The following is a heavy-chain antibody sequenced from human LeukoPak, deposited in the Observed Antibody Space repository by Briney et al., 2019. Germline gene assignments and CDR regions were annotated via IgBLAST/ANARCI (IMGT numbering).Heavy chain of an antibody. Sequence: SETLSLTCTVSGCSISSSSYYWGWIRQPPGKGLEWIGSIYYSGSTYYNPSLKSRVTISVDTSKNQFSLKLSSVTAADTAVYYCARIWYSPQRGGDWFDPWGQGTLVTVSS. CDR2: IYYSGST. CDR3: ARIWYSPQRGGDWFDP. V-gene: IGHV4-39*01. D-gene: IGHD1-1*01. J-gene: IGHJ5*02. CDR1: GCSISSSSYY.